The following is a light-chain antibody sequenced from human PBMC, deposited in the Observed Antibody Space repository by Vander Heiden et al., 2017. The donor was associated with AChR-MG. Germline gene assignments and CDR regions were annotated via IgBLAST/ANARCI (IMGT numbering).Light chain of an antibody. Sequence: DIVMTQSPDSLAVSLGERATINCKSSQSISYSSNNKNYLAWYQQKPGQPPKLLIYWASTRESGVPDRFNGSGSGTDFTLTISSLQAEDVAVYYCQQDDSSPVTFGQGTKVEIK. J-gene: IGKJ1*01. CDR3: QQDDSSPVT. CDR1: QSISYSSNNKNY. CDR2: WAS. V-gene: IGKV4-1*01.